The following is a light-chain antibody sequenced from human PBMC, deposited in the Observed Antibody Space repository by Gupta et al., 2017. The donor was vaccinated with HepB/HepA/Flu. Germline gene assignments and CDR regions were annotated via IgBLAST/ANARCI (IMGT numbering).Light chain of an antibody. CDR2: WAS. V-gene: IGKV4-1*01. CDR1: QSVLYSSNNKNY. CDR3: QQEDRTPFT. Sequence: DIVMTQSPDSLAVSLGERATINCKSSQSVLYSSNNKNYLGWYQQKAGQPPKLLIYWASTRKSGVPDRFSGSGSGTDFTLTISSRQAEDVAIYYCQQEDRTPFTFGQGTLVDIK. J-gene: IGKJ5*01.